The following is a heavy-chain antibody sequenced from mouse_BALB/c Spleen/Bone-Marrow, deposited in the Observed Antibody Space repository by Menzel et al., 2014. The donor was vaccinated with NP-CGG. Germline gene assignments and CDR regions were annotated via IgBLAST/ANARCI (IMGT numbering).Heavy chain of an antibody. D-gene: IGHD4-1*01. CDR1: GFTFTDYY. CDR2: IRNKAYGYTT. CDR3: ARDMGGILFDS. J-gene: IGHJ2*01. Sequence: EVKLVESGGGLVQPGGSLRLSCATSGFTFTDYYMNWVRQPPGKALEWLGSIRNKAYGYTTEYSASVKGRFTISRDNSQGILYLQMNSLRAEDSATYYCARDMGGILFDSWGQGTTLTVSS. V-gene: IGHV7-3*02.